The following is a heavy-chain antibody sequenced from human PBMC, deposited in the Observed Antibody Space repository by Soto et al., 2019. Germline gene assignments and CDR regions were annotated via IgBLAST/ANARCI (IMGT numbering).Heavy chain of an antibody. CDR1: GGTFSSYA. CDR3: ASDDILTGRAYYYYGMDV. V-gene: IGHV1-69*06. CDR2: IIPIFGTA. Sequence: QVQLVQSGAEVKKPGSSVKVSCKASGGTFSSYAISWVRQAPGQGLEWMGGIIPIFGTANYAQKFQGRVTITADKSTSTAYMELSSLRSEDTAVYYCASDDILTGRAYYYYGMDVWGQGTTVTVSS. J-gene: IGHJ6*02. D-gene: IGHD3-9*01.